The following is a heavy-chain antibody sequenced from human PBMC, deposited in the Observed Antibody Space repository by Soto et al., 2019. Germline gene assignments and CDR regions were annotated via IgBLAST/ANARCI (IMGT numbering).Heavy chain of an antibody. J-gene: IGHJ6*02. CDR2: RSAYNGNT. Sequence: ASLMISCNTSGDTFISYGISWGRQAPGQGIEWMGWRSAYNGNTNYAQKLQCRVTMTTDTSTSTAYMEMRSLRSDDTSFFFFKQKTAYDILTGYYNPPYYYYYYGMDVWGQGTTVTVSS. V-gene: IGHV1-18*04. CDR3: KQKTAYDILTGYYNPPYYYYYYGMDV. D-gene: IGHD3-9*01. CDR1: GDTFISYG.